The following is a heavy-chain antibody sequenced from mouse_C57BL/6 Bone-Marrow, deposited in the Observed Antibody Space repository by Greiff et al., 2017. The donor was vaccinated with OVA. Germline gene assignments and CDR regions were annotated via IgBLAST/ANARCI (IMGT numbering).Heavy chain of an antibody. D-gene: IGHD1-1*02. V-gene: IGHV1-64*01. CDR3: ARWGGSYVAWFAY. Sequence: QVQLQQPGAELVKPGASVKLSCKASGYTFTSYWMHWVKQRPGQGLEWIGMIHPNSGSTNYNEKFKSKATLTVDKSSSTAYMQLSSLTSEDTAVYYCARWGGSYVAWFAYWGQGTLVTVSA. CDR1: GYTFTSYW. CDR2: IHPNSGST. J-gene: IGHJ3*01.